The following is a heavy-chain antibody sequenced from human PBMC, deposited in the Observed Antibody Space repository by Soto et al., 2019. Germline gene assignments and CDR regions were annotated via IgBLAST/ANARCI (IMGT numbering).Heavy chain of an antibody. CDR3: ARDFYDFWSGYYPPYGMDV. Sequence: QVQLVESGGGVVQPGRSLRLSCAASGFTFSSYGMHWVRQAPGKGLEWVAVIWYDGSNKYYADSVKGRFTISRDNSKNTLDLQMNSLRAEDTAVYYCARDFYDFWSGYYPPYGMDVWGQGTTVTVSS. J-gene: IGHJ6*02. D-gene: IGHD3-3*01. CDR1: GFTFSSYG. CDR2: IWYDGSNK. V-gene: IGHV3-33*01.